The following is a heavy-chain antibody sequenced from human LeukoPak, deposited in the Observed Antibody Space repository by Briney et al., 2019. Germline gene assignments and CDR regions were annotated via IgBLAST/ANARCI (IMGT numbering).Heavy chain of an antibody. D-gene: IGHD2-15*01. CDR3: ARRGTYCSGGSCLDI. Sequence: GESLKTSCKGSGYSFTNYWIGWVRQMPGKGLEWMGIIYPGDSDTRYSPSFQGQVTISADKSISTAYLQWSSLKASDTAMYYCARRGTYCSGGSCLDIWGQGTMVTVSS. J-gene: IGHJ3*02. CDR2: IYPGDSDT. CDR1: GYSFTNYW. V-gene: IGHV5-51*01.